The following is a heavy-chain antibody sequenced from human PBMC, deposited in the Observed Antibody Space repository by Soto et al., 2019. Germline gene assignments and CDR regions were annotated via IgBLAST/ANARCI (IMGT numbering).Heavy chain of an antibody. D-gene: IGHD6-19*01. CDR2: ISYDGSNK. CDR1: GFTFSSYG. V-gene: IGHV3-30*18. CDR3: ANHGHSSGWYGGFDY. J-gene: IGHJ4*02. Sequence: GGSLRLSCAASGFTFSSYGMHWVRQAPGKGLEWVAVISYDGSNKYYADSVKGRFTISRDNSKNTLYLQMNSLRAEDTAVYYCANHGHSSGWYGGFDYWGQGTLVTVSS.